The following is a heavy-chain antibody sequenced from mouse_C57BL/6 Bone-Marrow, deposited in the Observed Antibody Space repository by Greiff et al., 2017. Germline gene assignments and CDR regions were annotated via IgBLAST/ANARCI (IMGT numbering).Heavy chain of an antibody. CDR1: GFNIKDDY. Sequence: VQLQQSGAELVRPGASVKLSCTASGFNIKDDYMHWVKQRPEQGLEWIGWIDPENGDTEYASKFQGKATITADTSSNTAYLQLSSLTSEDTAVYYCTTPINTVVEDYWGQGTSVTVSS. CDR3: TTPINTVVEDY. CDR2: IDPENGDT. D-gene: IGHD1-1*01. V-gene: IGHV14-4*01. J-gene: IGHJ4*01.